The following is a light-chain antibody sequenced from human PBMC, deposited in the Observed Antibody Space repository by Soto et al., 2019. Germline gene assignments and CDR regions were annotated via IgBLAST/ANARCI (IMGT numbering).Light chain of an antibody. CDR2: TAS. CDR1: QDISTW. J-gene: IGKJ2*01. CDR3: QQANSFPYT. Sequence: DIQMTQSPSFVSASVGDRVTITCRASQDISTWLAWYQQKPGRAPNLLIYTASSLQSGVPSRFSGSGSGTDFTLTISCLQPEDFATYYGQQANSFPYTFCQGTKLEIK. V-gene: IGKV1-12*01.